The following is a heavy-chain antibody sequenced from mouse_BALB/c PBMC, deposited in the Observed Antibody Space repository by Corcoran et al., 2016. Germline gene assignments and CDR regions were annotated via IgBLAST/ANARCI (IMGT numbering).Heavy chain of an antibody. Sequence: QVQLQQSGPELVKPGASVKISCKASGYSFTSYYIHWVKQRPGQGLEWIGWIFPGSGNTKYNEKFKGKATVTADTSSSTAYMQLSSLTSEDSAVYFCAKTARATYYFDYWGQGTTLTVSS. CDR3: AKTARATYYFDY. J-gene: IGHJ2*01. CDR1: GYSFTSYY. V-gene: IGHV1-66*01. D-gene: IGHD3-2*01. CDR2: IFPGSGNT.